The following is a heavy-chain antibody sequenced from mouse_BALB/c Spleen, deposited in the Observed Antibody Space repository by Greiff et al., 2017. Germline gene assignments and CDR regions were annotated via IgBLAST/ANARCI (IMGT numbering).Heavy chain of an antibody. CDR2: IYPYNGGT. J-gene: IGHJ1*01. CDR3: ARGILRQWGYFDV. V-gene: IGHV1S29*02. CDR1: GYTFTDYN. D-gene: IGHD1-1*01. Sequence: EVQLQQSGPELVKPGASVKISCKASGYTFTDYNMHWVKQSHGKSLEWIGYIYPYNGGTGYNQKFKSKATLTVDNSSSTAYMELRSLTSEDSAVYYCARGILRQWGYFDVWGAGTTVTVSS.